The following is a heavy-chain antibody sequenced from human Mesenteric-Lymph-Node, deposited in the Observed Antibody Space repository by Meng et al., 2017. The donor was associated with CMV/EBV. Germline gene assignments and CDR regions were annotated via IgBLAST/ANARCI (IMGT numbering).Heavy chain of an antibody. CDR1: GFTFNKFY. CDR2: IDTSGSSV. J-gene: IGHJ4*02. D-gene: IGHD6-19*01. CDR3: VRGLAVANDVR. V-gene: IGHV3-11*01. Sequence: LSCAVSGFTFNKFYMTWIRQAPGKGPEWLAFIDTSGSSVDHADSVKGRFTISRDNARNSLHLQMNNLRAEDTAIYYCVRGLAVANDVRWGQGTLVTVSS.